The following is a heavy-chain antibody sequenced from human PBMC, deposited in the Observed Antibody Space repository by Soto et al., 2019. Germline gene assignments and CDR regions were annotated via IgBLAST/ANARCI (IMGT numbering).Heavy chain of an antibody. D-gene: IGHD1-7*01. J-gene: IGHJ5*02. Sequence: EVQLVESGGGLVKPGGSLRLSCAASGFTFSSYSMNWVRQAPGKGLEWVSSISSSSSYIYYADSVKGRFTISRDNAKNSLYLQMNSLRAEDTAVYYCAREPLITGTTAWFDPWGQGTLVTVSS. V-gene: IGHV3-21*01. CDR3: AREPLITGTTAWFDP. CDR2: ISSSSSYI. CDR1: GFTFSSYS.